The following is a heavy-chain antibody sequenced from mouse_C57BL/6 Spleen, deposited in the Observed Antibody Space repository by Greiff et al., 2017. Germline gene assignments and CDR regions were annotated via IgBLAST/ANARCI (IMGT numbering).Heavy chain of an antibody. V-gene: IGHV5-17*01. Sequence: EVMLVESGGGLVKPGGSLELSCAASGFTFSDYGMHWVRQAPEKGLEWVAYISSGSSTIYYADTVKGRFTISRDNAKNTLFLQMTSLRSEDTAMYYCARRTVSYWYFDVWGTGTTVTVSS. CDR2: ISSGSSTI. CDR1: GFTFSDYG. CDR3: ARRTVSYWYFDV. J-gene: IGHJ1*03.